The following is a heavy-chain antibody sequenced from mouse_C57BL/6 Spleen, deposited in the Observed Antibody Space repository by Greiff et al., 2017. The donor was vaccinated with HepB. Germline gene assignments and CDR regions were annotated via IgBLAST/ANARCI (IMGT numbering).Heavy chain of an antibody. V-gene: IGHV5-9*01. J-gene: IGHJ2*01. D-gene: IGHD2-4*01. CDR3: ARLGDYVPLDY. CDR1: GFTFSSYT. Sequence: EVMLVESGGGLVKPGGSLKLSCAASGFTFSSYTMSWVRQTPEKRLEWVATISGGGGNTYYPDSVKGRFTISRDNAKNTLYLQMSSLRSEDTALYYCARLGDYVPLDYWGQGTTLTVSS. CDR2: ISGGGGNT.